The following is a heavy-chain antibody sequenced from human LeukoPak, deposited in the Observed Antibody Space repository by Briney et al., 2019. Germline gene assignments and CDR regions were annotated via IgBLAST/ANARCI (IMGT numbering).Heavy chain of an antibody. Sequence: GGSLRLSCAASGFTFSNAWMSWVRQAPGKGLEWVGLIKSKTDGGTTDYTAPMKGRFTISRDDSKNTLYLQMNSLKSEDTAVYYCTTGPFDYYGSASYLANGMDVWGQGTTVTVSS. J-gene: IGHJ6*02. CDR3: TTGPFDYYGSASYLANGMDV. D-gene: IGHD3-10*01. CDR2: IKSKTDGGTT. V-gene: IGHV3-15*01. CDR1: GFTFSNAW.